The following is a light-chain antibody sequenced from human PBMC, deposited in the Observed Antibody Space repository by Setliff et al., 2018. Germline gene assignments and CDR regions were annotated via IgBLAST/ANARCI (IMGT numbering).Light chain of an antibody. CDR3: SSYAGSNNFPYV. Sequence: QSVLTQPPSASGSPGQSITVSCTGTSSDVGGYNYVSWYQQHPGKAPKLMIYDVSKRPSGVSNRFSGSKSGNTASLTISGLQAEDEADYYCSSYAGSNNFPYVFGTGTKVTVL. CDR2: DVS. CDR1: SSDVGGYNY. J-gene: IGLJ1*01. V-gene: IGLV2-8*01.